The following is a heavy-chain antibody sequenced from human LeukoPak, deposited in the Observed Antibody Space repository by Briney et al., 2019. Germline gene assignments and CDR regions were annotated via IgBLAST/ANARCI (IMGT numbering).Heavy chain of an antibody. CDR2: ISVSEVT. D-gene: IGHD3-22*01. V-gene: IGHV3-23*01. Sequence: GGSLRLSCAASGFTFSKYPMNWVRQAPGKGLEWISTISVSEVTHYTDSVKGRFTISRDNSKSKVFLQMNSVRAEDTAVYYCAIDLDSSGSYDGVYSWGQGTLVTVSS. CDR3: AIDLDSSGSYDGVYS. CDR1: GFTFSKYP. J-gene: IGHJ4*02.